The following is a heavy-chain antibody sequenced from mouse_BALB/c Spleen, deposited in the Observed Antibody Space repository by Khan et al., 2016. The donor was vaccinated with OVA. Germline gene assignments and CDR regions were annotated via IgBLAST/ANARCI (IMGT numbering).Heavy chain of an antibody. CDR2: IWAGGST. D-gene: IGHD1-3*01. CDR3: ARAFYNGAWFAY. V-gene: IGHV2-9*02. J-gene: IGHJ3*01. CDR1: GFSLSNYG. Sequence: QVQLKQSGLGLVAPSQTLSITCTVSGFSLSNYGVHWVRQPPGKGLEWLGVIWAGGSTNHNSALMSRLSISKDDSKSQVFLKMNSLQTDDTAMYYCARAFYNGAWFAYWGQGTLVTVSA.